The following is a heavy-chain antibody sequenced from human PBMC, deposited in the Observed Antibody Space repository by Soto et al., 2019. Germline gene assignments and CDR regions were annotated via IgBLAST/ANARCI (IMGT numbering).Heavy chain of an antibody. CDR3: GRYCTNTKCRGGYYLDL. CDR1: GDSFTHYA. J-gene: IGHJ5*02. Sequence: QVLLVQSGAEMKQPGSSVSVSCRASGDSFTHYAFTWVRQAPGQGPEWLGGIILALGTPHYSQRFQGRLTTTADESSSTVYMKLGSLRLEETAVYYCGRYCTNTKCRGGYYLDLWGQGTLLTVSS. CDR2: IILALGTP. V-gene: IGHV1-69*01. D-gene: IGHD2-8*01.